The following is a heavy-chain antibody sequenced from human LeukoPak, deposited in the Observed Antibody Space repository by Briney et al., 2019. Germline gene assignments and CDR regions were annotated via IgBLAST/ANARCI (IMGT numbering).Heavy chain of an antibody. D-gene: IGHD3-22*01. CDR1: GYTFTSYA. J-gene: IGHJ6*02. CDR2: INAGNGNT. CDR3: ARFPGYYDSSGYYDYYYYYGMDV. Sequence: ASVKVSCKASGYTFTSYAMHWVRQAPGQRLEWMGWINAGNGNTKCSQKFQGRVTITRDTSASTAYMELSSLRSEDTAVYYCARFPGYYDSSGYYDYYYYYGMDVWGQGTTVTVSS. V-gene: IGHV1-3*01.